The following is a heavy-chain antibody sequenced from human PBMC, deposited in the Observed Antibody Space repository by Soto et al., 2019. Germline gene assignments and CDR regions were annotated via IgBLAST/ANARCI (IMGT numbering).Heavy chain of an antibody. CDR2: IYSGGST. CDR1: GVTVSSNY. CDR3: ARHGSNYGGSYFDY. Sequence: EVQLVESGGGLVQPGGSLRLSCAASGVTVSSNYMSWVRQAPGKGLEWVSVIYSGGSTYYADSVKGRFTISRDNSKNTLYLQMNSLRAEDTAVYYCARHGSNYGGSYFDYWGQGTLVTVSS. D-gene: IGHD5-18*01. J-gene: IGHJ4*02. V-gene: IGHV3-66*04.